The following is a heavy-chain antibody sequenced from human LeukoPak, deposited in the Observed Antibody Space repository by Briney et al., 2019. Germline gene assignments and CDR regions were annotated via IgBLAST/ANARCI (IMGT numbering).Heavy chain of an antibody. V-gene: IGHV4-39*01. Sequence: SDTLSLTCTVSGGSISSSCYYWGWLRPPPGKGLEWLSSIYYSGSAYYNPSLKSRVTMSVDTSKNQCSQRLSSVTAADTAVDSCARHPERYTYFDYWGQGTLVTVSS. CDR2: IYYSGSA. CDR3: ARHPERYTYFDY. J-gene: IGHJ4*02. CDR1: GGSISSSCYY. D-gene: IGHD5-18*01.